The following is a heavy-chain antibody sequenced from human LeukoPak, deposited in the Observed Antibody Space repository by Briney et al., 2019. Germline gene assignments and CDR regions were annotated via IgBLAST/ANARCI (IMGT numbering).Heavy chain of an antibody. CDR3: ARHVGRAGDEPYFDY. Sequence: SETLSLTCTVSGGSISSRRYYWGWIRQPPGQGLEWIGSIYNSGIMYYDPSLKSRVTISVDTSKNQFSLNLISVTAAGTAVYYCARHVGRAGDEPYFDYWGQGALVTVSS. V-gene: IGHV4-39*01. J-gene: IGHJ4*02. CDR1: GGSISSRRYY. D-gene: IGHD4-17*01. CDR2: IYNSGIM.